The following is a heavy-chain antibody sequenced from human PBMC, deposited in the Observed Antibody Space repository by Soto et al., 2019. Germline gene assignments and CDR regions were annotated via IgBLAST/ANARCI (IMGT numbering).Heavy chain of an antibody. J-gene: IGHJ6*02. CDR3: AKGVTIFGVVLYGMDV. D-gene: IGHD3-3*01. V-gene: IGHV3-9*01. Sequence: GGSLRLSCAASGFTFDDYAMHWVRQAPGKGLEWVSGISWNSGSIGYADSVKGRFTISRDNAKNSLYLQMNSLRAEDTALYYCAKGVTIFGVVLYGMDVWGQGTTVT. CDR1: GFTFDDYA. CDR2: ISWNSGSI.